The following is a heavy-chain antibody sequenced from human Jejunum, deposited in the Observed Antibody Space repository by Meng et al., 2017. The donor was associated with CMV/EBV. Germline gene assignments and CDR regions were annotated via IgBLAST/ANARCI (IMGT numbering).Heavy chain of an antibody. CDR2: INTYNGNT. Sequence: GINWVRQAPGQGLEWMGWINTYNGNTNYAQKLQGRVTMTTDTSTSTAYMELRTLRSDDTAVYYCARVTGCSGGSCYDYYYYGMDVWGQGTTVTVSS. D-gene: IGHD2-15*01. CDR1: G. V-gene: IGHV1-18*01. J-gene: IGHJ6*02. CDR3: ARVTGCSGGSCYDYYYYGMDV.